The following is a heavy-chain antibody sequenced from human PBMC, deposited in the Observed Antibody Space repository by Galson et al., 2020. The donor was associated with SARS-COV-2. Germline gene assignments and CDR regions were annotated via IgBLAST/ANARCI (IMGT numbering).Heavy chain of an antibody. Sequence: ASVKVSCKASGYTFTGYYMHWVRQAPGQGLEWMGWINPNSGGTNYAQKFQGRVTMTRDTSISTAYMELSRLRSDDTVVYYCARPDFWSGYYTLDYWGQGTLVTVSS. CDR2: INPNSGGT. CDR3: ARPDFWSGYYTLDY. D-gene: IGHD3-3*01. J-gene: IGHJ4*02. CDR1: GYTFTGYY. V-gene: IGHV1-2*02.